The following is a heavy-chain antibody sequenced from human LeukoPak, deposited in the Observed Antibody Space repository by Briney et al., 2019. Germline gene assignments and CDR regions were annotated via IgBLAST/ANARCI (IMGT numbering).Heavy chain of an antibody. Sequence: GASVKVSCKASGYTFTGYYMHWVRQAPGQGLEWMGWINPNSGGTNYAQKFQGRVTMTRDTSISTAYMELSRLRSEATAVYYCARDSGSGWYGPLYYYYYGMDVWGQGTTVTVSS. D-gene: IGHD6-19*01. CDR1: GYTFTGYY. CDR2: INPNSGGT. CDR3: ARDSGSGWYGPLYYYYYGMDV. J-gene: IGHJ6*02. V-gene: IGHV1-2*02.